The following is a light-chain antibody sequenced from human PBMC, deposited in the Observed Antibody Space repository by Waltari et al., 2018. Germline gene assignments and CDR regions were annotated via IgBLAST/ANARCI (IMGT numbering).Light chain of an antibody. V-gene: IGKV1-33*01. J-gene: IGKJ2*01. CDR3: QQYDDPAYT. CDR1: QDISNY. CDR2: DAS. Sequence: DIQMTQSPSSLSASVGDRVTITCQASQDISNYLNWYQQKPGKAPKALIYDASSLETGVPSRFSGGGSGTHFTLTISSLQPEDIATYYCQQYDDPAYTFGQGTKLEIK.